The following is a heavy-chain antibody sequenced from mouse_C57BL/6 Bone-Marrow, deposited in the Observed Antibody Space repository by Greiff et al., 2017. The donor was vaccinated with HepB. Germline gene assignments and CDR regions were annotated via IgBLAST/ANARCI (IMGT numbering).Heavy chain of an antibody. CDR1: GYTFTSYW. V-gene: IGHV1-64*01. Sequence: QVQLQQPGAELVKPGASVKLSCKASGYTFTSYWMHWVKQRPGQGLEWIGMIHPNSGSTNYNEKFKAKATLTVDKSSSTAYMQLKSLTSEDSAVYYCARGGAYYGSRWFAYWGQGTLVTVSA. CDR2: IHPNSGST. CDR3: ARGGAYYGSRWFAY. J-gene: IGHJ3*01. D-gene: IGHD1-1*01.